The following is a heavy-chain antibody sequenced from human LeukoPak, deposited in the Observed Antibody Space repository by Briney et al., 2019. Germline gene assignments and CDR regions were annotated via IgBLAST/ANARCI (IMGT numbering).Heavy chain of an antibody. CDR3: VRASVESGGAFDI. CDR2: IYTSGST. J-gene: IGHJ3*02. CDR1: GVSVSSYY. Sequence: SETLSLTCTVSGVSVSSYYWSWIRQPAGKGLEWIGRIYTSGSTNYNPSLKSRVTMSVDTSKNQFSLKLSSVTAADTAVYYCVRASVESGGAFDIWGQGTMVTVSS. V-gene: IGHV4-4*07. D-gene: IGHD2-15*01.